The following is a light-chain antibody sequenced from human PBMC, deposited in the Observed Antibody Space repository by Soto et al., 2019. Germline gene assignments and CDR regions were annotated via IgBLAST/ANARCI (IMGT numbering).Light chain of an antibody. V-gene: IGKV3-15*01. J-gene: IGKJ4*01. CDR1: QSVSSN. CDR3: QQFNNWPPNT. CDR2: GAS. Sequence: EIVMTQSPAILSVSPGERATLSCRASQSVSSNLAWYQQKPGQAPRLLIYGASTRATGIPARFSGSGSGTEFTLTISSLQSEDFALYYCQQFNNWPPNTFGGGTKVEIK.